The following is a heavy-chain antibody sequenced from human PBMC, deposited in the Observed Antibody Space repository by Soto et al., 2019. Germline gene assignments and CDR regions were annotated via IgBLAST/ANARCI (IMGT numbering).Heavy chain of an antibody. Sequence: EVQLVESGGGLVQPGGSLKLYCAASGFIFSGSAVHWVRQASGKGLEWVGRILSKAGNYATAYPASMKGRFTISRDDSENTAFLQMNSLKTEDTAVYYCIRGGSPYYFDYWGQGTLVVVSS. V-gene: IGHV3-73*01. CDR1: GFIFSGSA. CDR2: ILSKAGNYAT. J-gene: IGHJ4*02. CDR3: IRGGSPYYFDY.